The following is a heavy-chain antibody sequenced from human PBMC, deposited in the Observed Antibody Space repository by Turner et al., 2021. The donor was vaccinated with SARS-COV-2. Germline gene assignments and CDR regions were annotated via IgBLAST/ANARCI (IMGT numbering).Heavy chain of an antibody. CDR1: GYTLTELS. V-gene: IGHV1-24*01. CDR2: FDPEDGET. CDR3: ATTLVTLIGDWYFDL. J-gene: IGHJ2*01. Sequence: QVQLVQSGAEVKKPGASVKVSCKVSGYTLTELSMHWVRQAPGKGLEWMGGFDPEDGETIYAQKFQGRVTMTKDTSTDTAYMELSSLRSEDTAVYYCATTLVTLIGDWYFDLWGRGTLVTVSS. D-gene: IGHD3-22*01.